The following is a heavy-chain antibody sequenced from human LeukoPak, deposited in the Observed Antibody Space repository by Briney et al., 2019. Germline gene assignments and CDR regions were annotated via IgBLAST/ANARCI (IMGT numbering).Heavy chain of an antibody. J-gene: IGHJ6*03. CDR3: ARAARGALYYYYYMDV. Sequence: SETLSLTCTVSGGSISSSGYYWGWIRQPPGKGLEWIGSIYYSGSTYYNPSLKSRVTISVDTSKNQFSLKLSSVTAADTAVYYCARAARGALYYYYYMDVWGKGTTVTVSS. CDR2: IYYSGST. CDR1: GGSISSSGYY. V-gene: IGHV4-39*07. D-gene: IGHD1-26*01.